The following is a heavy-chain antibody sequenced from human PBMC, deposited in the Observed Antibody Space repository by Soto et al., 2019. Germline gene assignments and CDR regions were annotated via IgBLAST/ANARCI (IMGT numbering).Heavy chain of an antibody. V-gene: IGHV1-3*01. CDR2: INAGNGNT. CDR1: GYTFTSYA. D-gene: IGHD4-17*01. CDR3: ARMSLYGDYDFDY. J-gene: IGHJ4*02. Sequence: VASVKVSCKASGYTFTSYAMHWVRQAPGQRLEWMGWINAGNGNTKYSQKFQGRVTITRDTSASAAYMELSSLRSEDTAVYYCARMSLYGDYDFDYWGQGTLVTVSS.